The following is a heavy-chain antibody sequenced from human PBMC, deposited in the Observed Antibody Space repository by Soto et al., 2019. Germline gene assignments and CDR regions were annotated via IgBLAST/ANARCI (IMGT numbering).Heavy chain of an antibody. D-gene: IGHD1-26*01. J-gene: IGHJ6*02. CDR1: GFTFSSYG. CDR3: AKPIVGAKYYYYGMDV. Sequence: QVQLVESGGGVVQPGRSLRLSCAASGFTFSSYGMHWVRQAPGKGLEWVAVISYDGSNKYYADSVKGRFTISRDNSKNTLYLQMHSLRAEDKAVYYCAKPIVGAKYYYYGMDVCGQGTPVTVS. CDR2: ISYDGSNK. V-gene: IGHV3-30*18.